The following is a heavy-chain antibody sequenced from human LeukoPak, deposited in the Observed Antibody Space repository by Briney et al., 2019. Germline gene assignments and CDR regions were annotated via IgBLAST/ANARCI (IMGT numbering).Heavy chain of an antibody. J-gene: IGHJ4*02. D-gene: IGHD6-6*01. V-gene: IGHV4-34*01. CDR1: GGSFSGYY. Sequence: SETLSLTCAVYGGSFSGYYWSWIRQPPGKGLEWIGEINHSGSTNYNPSLKSRVTISVDTSKNQFSLKLSSVTAADTAVYYCARGVQSRIAALDYFDYWGQGTLVTVSS. CDR3: ARGVQSRIAALDYFDY. CDR2: INHSGST.